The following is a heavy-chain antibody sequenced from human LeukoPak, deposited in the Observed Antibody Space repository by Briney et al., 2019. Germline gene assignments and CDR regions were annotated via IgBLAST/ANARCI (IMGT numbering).Heavy chain of an antibody. V-gene: IGHV1-46*01. CDR3: ARSAFLWFEVDSYYYMDV. Sequence: ASVNVSCKASGYTFTGYYMHWVRQAPGQGLEWMGIINPSGGSTSYAQKFQGRVTMTRDTSTSTVYMELSSLRSEDTAVYYCARSAFLWFEVDSYYYMDVWGKGTTVTISS. J-gene: IGHJ6*03. CDR1: GYTFTGYY. D-gene: IGHD3-10*01. CDR2: INPSGGST.